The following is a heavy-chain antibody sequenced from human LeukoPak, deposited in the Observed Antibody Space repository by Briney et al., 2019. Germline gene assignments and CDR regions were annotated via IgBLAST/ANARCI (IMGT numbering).Heavy chain of an antibody. Sequence: PGRSLRLSCAASGFTFSSYEMNWVRQAPGKGLEWVSYISSTGSTIYYADSVKGRFTISRDNARNSLYLQMNSLRAEDTAVYYCTRGNYIDFDYWGQGTLVTVSS. CDR1: GFTFSSYE. V-gene: IGHV3-48*03. D-gene: IGHD1-7*01. CDR2: ISSTGSTI. J-gene: IGHJ4*02. CDR3: TRGNYIDFDY.